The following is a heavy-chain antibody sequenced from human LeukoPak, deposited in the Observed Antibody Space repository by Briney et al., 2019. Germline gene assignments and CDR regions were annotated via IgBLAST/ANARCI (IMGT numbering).Heavy chain of an antibody. V-gene: IGHV4-38-2*02. CDR1: GYSISSGYY. Sequence: SETLSLTCTVSGYSISSGYYWGWIRQPPGKGLEWIGSIYHSGSTYYNPSLKSRVTISVDTSKNQFSLKLSSVTAADTAVYYCARVISRGATMIAGAFDIWGQGTMVTVSS. CDR3: ARVISRGATMIAGAFDI. D-gene: IGHD3-22*01. CDR2: IYHSGST. J-gene: IGHJ3*02.